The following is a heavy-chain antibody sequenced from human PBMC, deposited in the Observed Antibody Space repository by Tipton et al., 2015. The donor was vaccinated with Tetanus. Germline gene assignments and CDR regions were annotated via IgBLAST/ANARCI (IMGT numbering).Heavy chain of an antibody. CDR1: GGSISGFY. CDR2: IYYTGST. D-gene: IGHD1-7*01. J-gene: IGHJ4*02. Sequence: TLSLTCSVSGGSISGFYWSWIRQPPGKGLEWIGYIYYTGSTSYNPSLKSRVTISIDTSKNQLSLKLSSVTAADTAVYYCARRAGTSRFDYWGQGTLVTVSS. CDR3: ARRAGTSRFDY. V-gene: IGHV4-59*01.